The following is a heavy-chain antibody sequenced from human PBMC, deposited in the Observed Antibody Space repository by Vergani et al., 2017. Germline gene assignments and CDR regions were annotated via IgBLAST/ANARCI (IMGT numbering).Heavy chain of an antibody. Sequence: EVQLLESGGGLVQPGGSLRLSCAASGFTFSSYAMSWVRQAPGKGLEWVSAISGSGGSTYYADSVKGRFTISRDNAKNSLYLQMNSLRAEDTAVYYCAREDVEQWEPFDIWGQGTMVTVSS. CDR3: AREDVEQWEPFDI. D-gene: IGHD1-26*01. CDR1: GFTFSSYA. V-gene: IGHV3-23*01. CDR2: ISGSGGST. J-gene: IGHJ3*02.